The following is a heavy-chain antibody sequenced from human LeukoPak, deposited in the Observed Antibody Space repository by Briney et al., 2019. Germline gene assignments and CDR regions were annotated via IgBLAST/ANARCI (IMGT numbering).Heavy chain of an antibody. CDR2: IYYSGST. J-gene: IGHJ4*02. CDR3: ARDIRGWDARGYSSGWYSDY. V-gene: IGHV4-59*01. CDR1: GDSISSYY. D-gene: IGHD6-19*01. Sequence: SETLSLTCTVSGDSISSYYWSWIRQPPGKGLEWIGYIYYSGSTNYNPSLKSRVTISVDTSKNQFSLKLSSVTAADTAVYYCARDIRGWDARGYSSGWYSDYWGQGTLVTVSS.